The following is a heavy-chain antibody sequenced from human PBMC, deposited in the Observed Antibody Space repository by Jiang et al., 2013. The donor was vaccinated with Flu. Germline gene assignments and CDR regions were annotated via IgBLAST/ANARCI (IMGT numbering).Heavy chain of an antibody. CDR2: FDPEDGET. D-gene: IGHD3-3*01. CDR1: GYTLTELS. Sequence: AEVKKPGASVKVSCKVSGYTLTELSMHWVRQAPGKGLEWMGGFDPEDGETIYAQKFQGRVTMTEDTSTDTAYMELSSLRSEDTAVYYCATDIPGTIFDGVDYWGQGTLVTVSS. J-gene: IGHJ4*02. CDR3: ATDIPGTIFDGVDY. V-gene: IGHV1-24*01.